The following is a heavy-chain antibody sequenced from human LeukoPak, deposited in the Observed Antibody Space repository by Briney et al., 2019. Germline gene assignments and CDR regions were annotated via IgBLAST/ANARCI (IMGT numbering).Heavy chain of an antibody. J-gene: IGHJ4*02. CDR1: GFTFSSYG. CDR3: AKDWSVRGISYFDY. V-gene: IGHV3-33*06. Sequence: PGGSRRLSCAASGFTFSSYGMHWVRQAPGKGLEWVAVIWYDGNNKYYADSVKGRFTISRDNSKNTLYLQMNSLRAEDTAVYYCAKDWSVRGISYFDYWGQGTLVTVSS. CDR2: IWYDGNNK. D-gene: IGHD3-10*01.